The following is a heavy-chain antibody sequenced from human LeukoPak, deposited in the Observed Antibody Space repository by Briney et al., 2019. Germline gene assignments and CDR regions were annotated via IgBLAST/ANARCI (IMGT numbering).Heavy chain of an antibody. D-gene: IGHD3-9*01. Sequence: ASVKVSCKASGYTFTSYGISWVRQAPGQGLEWMGWISAYNGNTNYAQELQGRVTMTTDTSTSTAYMELRSLRSDDTAVYYCARGPAGLRYFDWLSKGDFDYWGQGTLVTVSS. J-gene: IGHJ4*02. CDR1: GYTFTSYG. V-gene: IGHV1-18*01. CDR3: ARGPAGLRYFDWLSKGDFDY. CDR2: ISAYNGNT.